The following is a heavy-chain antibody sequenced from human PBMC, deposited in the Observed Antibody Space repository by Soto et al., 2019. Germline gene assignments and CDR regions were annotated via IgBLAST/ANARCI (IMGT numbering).Heavy chain of an antibody. CDR1: GGSISSGDYY. V-gene: IGHV4-30-4*01. CDR3: ARDQGDYYGSGSYFDY. J-gene: IGHJ4*02. CDR2: IYYSGST. D-gene: IGHD3-10*01. Sequence: PSETLSLTCTVSGGSISSGDYYWSWIRQPPGKGLEWIGYIYYSGSTHYNPSLKSRVTISVDTSKNQFSLKLSSVTAADTAVYYCARDQGDYYGSGSYFDYWGQGTLVTVSS.